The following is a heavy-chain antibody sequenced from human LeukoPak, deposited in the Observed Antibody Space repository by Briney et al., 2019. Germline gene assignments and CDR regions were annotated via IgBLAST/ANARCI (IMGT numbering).Heavy chain of an antibody. Sequence: GASVKVSCKASGYTFTSYDINWVRQATGQGLEWMGWMNPNSGNTGYAQKFQGRVTMTRNTSISTAYMELSSLRSEDTAVYYCARDPNDYGDFIPNFAYYWGQGTLVTVSS. J-gene: IGHJ4*02. CDR1: GYTFTSYD. V-gene: IGHV1-8*01. CDR2: MNPNSGNT. CDR3: ARDPNDYGDFIPNFAYY. D-gene: IGHD4-17*01.